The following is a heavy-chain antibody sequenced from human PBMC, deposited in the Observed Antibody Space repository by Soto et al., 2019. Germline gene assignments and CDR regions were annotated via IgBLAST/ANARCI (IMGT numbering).Heavy chain of an antibody. D-gene: IGHD2-8*01. V-gene: IGHV4-59*11. CDR1: ATSLSIHY. CDR2: IHYRGTT. Sequence: XGTLSLTCTLAATSLSIHYWRWTRQPPGKGLGWIANIHYRGTTNYRPALAGRVPLSLDRSKNQFSLRMTSATAADRAMYFCARYNSYAIDYWGRGTLVTVSS. CDR3: ARYNSYAIDY. J-gene: IGHJ4*02.